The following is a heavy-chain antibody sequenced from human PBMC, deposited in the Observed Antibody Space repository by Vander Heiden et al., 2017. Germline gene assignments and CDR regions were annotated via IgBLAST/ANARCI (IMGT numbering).Heavy chain of an antibody. CDR3: ARGKEMVY. J-gene: IGHJ4*02. CDR1: GFTFSSYA. V-gene: IGHV3-30*04. CDR2: ISYEGRKK. Sequence: QVQLVESGGGVVLPGRSLRLPCAASGFTFSSYAMHWVRQAPGKGLEWVAVISYEGRKKDYADSVKGRFTISRENSKNTLYMKMKSLRAEDTAVDYGARGKEMVYWGQGTMVTVCS. D-gene: IGHD2-8*01.